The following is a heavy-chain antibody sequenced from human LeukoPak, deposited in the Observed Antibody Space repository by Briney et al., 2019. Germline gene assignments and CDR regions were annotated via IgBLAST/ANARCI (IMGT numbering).Heavy chain of an antibody. Sequence: ASVKVSCKASGFTFTSSAVQWVRQARGQRLEWIGWIVVGSGNTNYAQKFQERVTITRDMSTSTAYMELSSLRSEDTAVYYCAADLAARLSYGMDVWGXGTTVTVSS. V-gene: IGHV1-58*01. CDR2: IVVGSGNT. CDR3: AADLAARLSYGMDV. CDR1: GFTFTSSA. J-gene: IGHJ6*02. D-gene: IGHD6-6*01.